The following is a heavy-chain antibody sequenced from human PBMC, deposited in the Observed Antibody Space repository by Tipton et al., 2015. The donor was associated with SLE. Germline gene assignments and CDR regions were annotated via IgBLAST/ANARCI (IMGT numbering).Heavy chain of an antibody. CDR3: ARGGDYDILTGRPYDTFDI. V-gene: IGHV3-7*01. J-gene: IGHJ3*02. CDR2: IKQDGSEK. D-gene: IGHD3-9*01. CDR1: GFTFSTYW. Sequence: SLRLSCAASGFTFSTYWMGWVRQAPGKGLEWVANIKQDGSEKYYVDSVKGRFTISRDNAKNSLYLQMNSLRAEDTAVYYCARGGDYDILTGRPYDTFDIWGQGTMVTVSS.